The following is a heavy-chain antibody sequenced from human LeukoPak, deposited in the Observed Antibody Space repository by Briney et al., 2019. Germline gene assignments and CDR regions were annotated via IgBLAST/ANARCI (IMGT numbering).Heavy chain of an antibody. Sequence: GGSLRLSCAASGFTFDDYGMSWVRQAPGKGLEWVSGINWNSGSTSYAGSVKGRFTISRDNAKNSLYLQMNSLRAEDTAVYYCAKQPGVVVTAIRAGPFDYWGQGTLVTVSS. CDR3: AKQPGVVVTAIRAGPFDY. D-gene: IGHD2-21*02. J-gene: IGHJ4*02. CDR2: INWNSGST. CDR1: GFTFDDYG. V-gene: IGHV3-20*04.